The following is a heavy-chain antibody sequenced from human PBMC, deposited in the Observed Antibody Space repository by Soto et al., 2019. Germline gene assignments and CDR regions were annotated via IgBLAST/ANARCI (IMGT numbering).Heavy chain of an antibody. Sequence: GASVKVSCKASGYTFTSYGISWVRQAPGQGLEWMGWISAYNGNTNYAQKLQGRVTMTTDTSTSTAYMELRSLRSDDTAVYYCARDSKWYYDFWSGCPGHFDYWGQGTLVTVSS. CDR2: ISAYNGNT. J-gene: IGHJ4*02. D-gene: IGHD3-3*01. CDR3: ARDSKWYYDFWSGCPGHFDY. V-gene: IGHV1-18*01. CDR1: GYTFTSYG.